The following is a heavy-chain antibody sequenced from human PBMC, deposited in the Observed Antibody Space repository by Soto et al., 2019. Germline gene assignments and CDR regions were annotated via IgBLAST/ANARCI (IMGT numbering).Heavy chain of an antibody. J-gene: IGHJ4*02. CDR2: ISRYGDIT. V-gene: IGHV3-23*01. CDR1: GFTFNIYA. Sequence: EVQLLESGGDLIQPGGSLRLSCAACGFTFNIYAMTWVRQAPGKGLEWVSAISRYGDITYYADSVEGRFSIYRDNSKNTLYLQMNSLRAEDTAVYYCAKDRYLDHDSRGYLFDNWGQGTLVTVSS. CDR3: AKDRYLDHDSRGYLFDN. D-gene: IGHD3-22*01.